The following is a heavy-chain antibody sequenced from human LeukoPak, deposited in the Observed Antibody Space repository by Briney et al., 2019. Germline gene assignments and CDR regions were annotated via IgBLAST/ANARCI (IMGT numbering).Heavy chain of an antibody. D-gene: IGHD6-6*01. CDR2: ISPTGSTT. J-gene: IGHJ4*02. CDR1: GFSFSGHW. CDR3: ARGPNSNWSGPDF. V-gene: IGHV3-74*01. Sequence: GGSLRLSCTASGFSFSGHWMHWARQLPGKGLVWVSRISPTGSTTSYADSVKGRFTVSRDNAKNTLYLQVNNLRAEDTAVYYCARGPNSNWSGPDFWGQGTLLTVSS.